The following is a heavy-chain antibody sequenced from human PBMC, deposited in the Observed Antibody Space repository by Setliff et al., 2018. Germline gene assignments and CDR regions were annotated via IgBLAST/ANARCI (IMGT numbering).Heavy chain of an antibody. CDR1: GGSITSGSYY. CDR2: LHTSGTT. V-gene: IGHV4-61*02. D-gene: IGHD1-26*01. J-gene: IGHJ4*02. CDR3: ARDNTIVGATYY. Sequence: PSETLSLTCAVSGGSITSGSYYWSWIRQPAGEGLEWIGRLHTSGTTDYNPSLKGRVTISADTSTNHFSLKLTSVTAADTAVYYCARDNTIVGATYYWGQGALVTVSS.